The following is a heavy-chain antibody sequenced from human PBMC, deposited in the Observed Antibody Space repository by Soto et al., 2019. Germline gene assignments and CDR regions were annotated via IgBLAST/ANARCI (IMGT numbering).Heavy chain of an antibody. CDR3: ARETPDDILTGYQIDY. J-gene: IGHJ4*02. Sequence: GGSLRLSCAASGFTLSSYNMNWVRQAPGKGLEWVSYISSSSSTIYYADSVKGRFTISRDNAKNSLYLQMNSLRDEDTAVYYCARETPDDILTGYQIDYWGQGTLVTVSS. CDR1: GFTLSSYN. D-gene: IGHD3-9*01. V-gene: IGHV3-48*02. CDR2: ISSSSSTI.